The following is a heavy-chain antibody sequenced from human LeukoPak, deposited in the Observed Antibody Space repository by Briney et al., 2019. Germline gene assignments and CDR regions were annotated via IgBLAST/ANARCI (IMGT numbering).Heavy chain of an antibody. CDR2: INHSGST. D-gene: IGHD6-13*01. J-gene: IGHJ4*02. V-gene: IGHV4-39*07. Sequence: PSETLSLTCTVSGGSISSSSYYWSWIRQPPGKGLEWIGEINHSGSTNYNPSLKSRVTISVDTSKNQFSLKLSSVTAADTAVYYCATEGSSWKTIDYWGQGTLVTVSS. CDR3: ATEGSSWKTIDY. CDR1: GGSISSSSYY.